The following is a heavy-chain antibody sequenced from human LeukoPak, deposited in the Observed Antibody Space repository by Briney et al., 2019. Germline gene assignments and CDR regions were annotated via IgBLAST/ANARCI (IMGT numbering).Heavy chain of an antibody. J-gene: IGHJ4*02. Sequence: GGSLRLSCAASGFTFSSYWMHWVRQAPGKGLEWVSFISWNGGSTGYADSVKGRFTISRDSAKNSLYLQMSSLRAEDTALYYCAREETRITMLRGVTYFEYWGQGTLVTVSS. V-gene: IGHV3-20*04. CDR3: AREETRITMLRGVTYFEY. D-gene: IGHD3-10*01. CDR1: GFTFSSYW. CDR2: ISWNGGST.